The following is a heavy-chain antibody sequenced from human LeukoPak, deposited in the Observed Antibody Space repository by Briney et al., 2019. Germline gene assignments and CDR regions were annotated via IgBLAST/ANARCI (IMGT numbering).Heavy chain of an antibody. CDR1: GGTFSSYA. CDR2: IIPIFGTA. CDR3: ASGSSSSWSHYYYYYYMDV. Sequence: SVKVSCKASGGTFSSYAISWVRQAPGQGLEWMGGIIPIFGTANYAQKFQGRVTITTDESTSTAYMELSSLRSEDTAVYYCASGSSSSWSHYYYYYYMDVWAKGPRSPSP. D-gene: IGHD6-13*01. J-gene: IGHJ6*03. V-gene: IGHV1-69*05.